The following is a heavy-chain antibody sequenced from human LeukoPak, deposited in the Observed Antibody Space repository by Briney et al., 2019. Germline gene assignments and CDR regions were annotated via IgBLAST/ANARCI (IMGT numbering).Heavy chain of an antibody. CDR2: IYYSGST. J-gene: IGHJ5*02. CDR1: GGSISSYY. V-gene: IGHV4-59*01. D-gene: IGHD6-13*01. CDR3: ARAGSSSWYNWFDP. Sequence: SETLSLTCTVSGGSISSYYWSWIRQPPGKGLEWIGYIYYSGSTNYDPSLKSRVTISVDTSKNQFSLKLSSVTAADTAVYYCARAGSSSWYNWFDPWGQGTLVTVSS.